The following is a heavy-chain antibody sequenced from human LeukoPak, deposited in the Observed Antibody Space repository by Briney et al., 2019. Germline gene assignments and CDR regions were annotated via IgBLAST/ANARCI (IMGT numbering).Heavy chain of an antibody. J-gene: IGHJ4*02. Sequence: SVKVSCKASGGTFSSYAISWVRQAPGQGLEWMGGIIPIFGTANYAQKFQGRVTITTDESTSTAYMELSSLRSEDTAVYYCARLFAGVHPYFDYWGQGTLVTVSS. CDR2: IIPIFGTA. CDR3: ARLFAGVHPYFDY. V-gene: IGHV1-69*05. D-gene: IGHD1-1*01. CDR1: GGTFSSYA.